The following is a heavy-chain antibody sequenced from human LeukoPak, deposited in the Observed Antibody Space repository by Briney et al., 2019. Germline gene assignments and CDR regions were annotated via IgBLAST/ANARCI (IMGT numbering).Heavy chain of an antibody. CDR1: GYTFTSYG. CDR2: ISAYNGNT. V-gene: IGHV1-18*04. J-gene: IGHJ4*02. CDR3: ARDGSPPYYFDY. D-gene: IGHD3-10*01. Sequence: ASMKIACKASGYTFTSYGISWARQAPGQGLEWMGWISAYNGNTNYAQKLQGRVTMTTDTSTSTAYMELRSLRSDDTAVYYCARDGSPPYYFDYWGQGTLVTVSS.